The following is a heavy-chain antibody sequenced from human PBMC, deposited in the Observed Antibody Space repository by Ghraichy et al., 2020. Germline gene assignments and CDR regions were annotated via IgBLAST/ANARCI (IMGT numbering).Heavy chain of an antibody. CDR3: AKDRGSDIVVVPAAMVYYYYGMDV. V-gene: IGHV3-23*01. D-gene: IGHD2-2*01. CDR1: GFTFSSYA. CDR2: ISGSGGST. Sequence: GGTLRLSCAASGFTFSSYAMSWVRQAPGKGLEWVSAISGSGGSTYYADSVKGRFTISRDNSKNTLYLQMNSLRAEDTAVYYCAKDRGSDIVVVPAAMVYYYYGMDVWGQGTTVTVSS. J-gene: IGHJ6*02.